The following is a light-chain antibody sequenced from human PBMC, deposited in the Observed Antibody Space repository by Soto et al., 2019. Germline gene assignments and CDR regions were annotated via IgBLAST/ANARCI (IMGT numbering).Light chain of an antibody. CDR1: SSNIGAGYD. CDR3: LSYDSSLSGSRV. Sequence: QAVVTQPPSVSGAPGKRVTISCTGSSSNIGAGYDVHWYQQLTGTAPNLLIYGNNNRPSGVPNRCSGSKSGTSASLAITGRQDEDEADYYCLSYDSSLSGSRVFGGGTKVTVL. V-gene: IGLV1-40*01. J-gene: IGLJ2*01. CDR2: GNN.